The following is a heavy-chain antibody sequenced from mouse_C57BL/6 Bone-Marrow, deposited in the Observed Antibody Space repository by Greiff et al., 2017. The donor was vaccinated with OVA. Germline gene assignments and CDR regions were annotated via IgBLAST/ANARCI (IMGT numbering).Heavy chain of an antibody. J-gene: IGHJ1*03. CDR2: ISYSGST. Sequence: EVKLMESGPGLAKPSQTLSLTCSVTGYSITSDYWNWIRKFPGNKLEYMGYISYSGSTYYNPSLKSRISITRDTSKNQYYLQLNSVTTEDTATYYCARNYDYFYWYFDVWGTGTTVTVSS. V-gene: IGHV3-8*01. D-gene: IGHD2-4*01. CDR1: GYSITSDY. CDR3: ARNYDYFYWYFDV.